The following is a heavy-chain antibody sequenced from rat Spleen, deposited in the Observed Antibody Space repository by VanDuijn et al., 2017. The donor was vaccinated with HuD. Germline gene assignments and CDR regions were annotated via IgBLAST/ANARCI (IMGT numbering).Heavy chain of an antibody. Sequence: EVQLVESGGGLVQPGRSLKLSCAASGFTLSNYGMHWIRQAPTKGLEWVASISPSGGITDYRDSVKGRFAISRDTAKSTLYLQMDSLRSEDTATYYCARHKAGTYWYFDFWGSGTMVTVSS. J-gene: IGHJ1*01. CDR3: ARHKAGTYWYFDF. CDR1: GFTLSNYG. D-gene: IGHD1-9*01. CDR2: ISPSGGIT. V-gene: IGHV5-19*01.